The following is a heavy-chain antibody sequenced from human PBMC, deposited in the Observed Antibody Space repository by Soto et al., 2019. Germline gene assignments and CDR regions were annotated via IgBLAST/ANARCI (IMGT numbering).Heavy chain of an antibody. CDR2: IIPIFGTA. CDR1: GGTFSSYA. J-gene: IGHJ1*01. D-gene: IGHD3-22*01. CDR3: AREGGDSSGYYYRAEYFQH. Sequence: QVQLVQSGAEVKKPGSSVKVSCKASGGTFSSYAISWVRQAPGQGLEWMGGIIPIFGTANYAQKFQGRFTITADESTSTAYMELSSLRSEDTAVYYCAREGGDSSGYYYRAEYFQHWGQGTLVTVSS. V-gene: IGHV1-69*12.